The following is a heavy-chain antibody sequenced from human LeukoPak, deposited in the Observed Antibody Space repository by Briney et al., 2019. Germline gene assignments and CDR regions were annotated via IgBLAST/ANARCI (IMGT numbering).Heavy chain of an antibody. V-gene: IGHV4-59*12. Sequence: SETLSLTCTVAGGSISGYYWSWIRQPPGRGLEWIGHVRYNRESNYNASLESRVSMLVDTSKNQISLRLSSVTAADTAVYYCARGRAITMVRGPFPFDYWGQGTLVTVSS. CDR2: VRYNRES. CDR1: GGSISGYY. CDR3: ARGRAITMVRGPFPFDY. D-gene: IGHD3-10*01. J-gene: IGHJ4*02.